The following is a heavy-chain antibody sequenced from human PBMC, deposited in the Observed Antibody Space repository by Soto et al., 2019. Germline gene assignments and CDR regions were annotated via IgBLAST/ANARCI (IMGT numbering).Heavy chain of an antibody. CDR3: ASGIRLRWSDFDY. CDR2: ISSSTSTI. J-gene: IGHJ4*02. CDR1: GFTFSSYT. D-gene: IGHD4-17*01. V-gene: IGHV3-48*01. Sequence: EVQLVESGGGLVQPGGSLRLSCAASGFTFSSYTMNWVRQAPGKGLEWVSYISSSTSTIYYADSVKGRFTISRDNAKNSLYLQMNSLRAEDTAVYYCASGIRLRWSDFDYWGQGTLVTVSS.